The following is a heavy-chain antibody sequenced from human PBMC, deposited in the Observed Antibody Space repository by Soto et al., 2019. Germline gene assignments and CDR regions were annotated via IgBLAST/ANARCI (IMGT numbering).Heavy chain of an antibody. CDR3: AKGRSYYYYYGVEV. Sequence: GGSLRLSCAASGFTFSSCAMGWVVQAPGKGLEWVSDIIDSGGSTYYADSENGRFTISRDNSKSTLYLQMNSLRAEDTALYYCAKGRSYYYYYGVEVWGQGTTVTVSS. J-gene: IGHJ6*02. CDR1: GFTFSSCA. CDR2: IIDSGGST. V-gene: IGHV3-23*01.